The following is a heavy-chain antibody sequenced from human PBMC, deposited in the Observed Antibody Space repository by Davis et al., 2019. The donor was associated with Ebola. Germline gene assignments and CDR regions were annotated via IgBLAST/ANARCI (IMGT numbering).Heavy chain of an antibody. D-gene: IGHD5-12*01. V-gene: IGHV4-34*01. CDR1: GGSFSGYY. J-gene: IGHJ4*02. CDR3: ARGGWWLRFRGSFDY. CDR2: INHSGST. Sequence: SETLSLTCAVYGGSFSGYYWSWIRQPPGKGLEWIGEINHSGSTNYNPSLKSRVTISVDTSKNQFSLKLSSVTAADTAVYYCARGGWWLRFRGSFDYWGQGTLVTVSS.